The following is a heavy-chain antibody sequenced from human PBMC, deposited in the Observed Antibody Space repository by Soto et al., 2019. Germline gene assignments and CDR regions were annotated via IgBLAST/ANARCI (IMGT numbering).Heavy chain of an antibody. V-gene: IGHV4-59*02. CDR3: GSRGGINMDAYDL. J-gene: IGHJ5*02. CDR1: GGSVNDYH. Sequence: SETLSLTCNVSGGSVNDYHWNWIRQSPGKTLEWIGHVSYTGITSYNPSLETRVTISIDKYRNQFSLKLSSVTPADTAVFFCGSRGGINMDAYDLWGQGTPVTVSS. CDR2: VSYTGIT. D-gene: IGHD3-10*01.